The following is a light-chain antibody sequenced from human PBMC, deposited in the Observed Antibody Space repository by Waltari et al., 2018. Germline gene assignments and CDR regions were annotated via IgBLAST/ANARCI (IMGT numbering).Light chain of an antibody. Sequence: QVTQSPSSVSASVGDTVPITCRANQDIRTLLVWNQQKAGKAPKLLLYSASTLQDGVPSRFSGSGSGTEFTLTIDSLQPEDFATYYCEQVHSFPITFGGGTKVEIK. CDR3: EQVHSFPIT. CDR2: SAS. V-gene: IGKV1D-12*01. J-gene: IGKJ4*01. CDR1: QDIRTL.